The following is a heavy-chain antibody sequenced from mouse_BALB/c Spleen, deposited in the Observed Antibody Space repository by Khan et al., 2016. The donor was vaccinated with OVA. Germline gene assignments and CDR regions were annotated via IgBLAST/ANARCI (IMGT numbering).Heavy chain of an antibody. V-gene: IGHV3-2*02. J-gene: IGHJ2*01. D-gene: IGHD1-2*01. CDR3: ARTARIKY. CDR2: ISYSGST. Sequence: EVKLEESGPGLVKPSQSLSLTCTVTGYSITSGYGWNWIRQFPGNKLEWLGYISYSGSTNYNPSLKSRIYITRDTSKNQFFLQLNSVTTEDKATYYWARTARIKYWGQGTTLTVSS. CDR1: GYSITSGYG.